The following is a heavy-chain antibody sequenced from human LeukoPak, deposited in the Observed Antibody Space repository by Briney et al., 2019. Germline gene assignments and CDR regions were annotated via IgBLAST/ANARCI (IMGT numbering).Heavy chain of an antibody. CDR2: IYTSGST. D-gene: IGHD3-22*01. V-gene: IGHV4-4*07. Sequence: PSETLSLTCTVSGGSISSYYWSWIRQPPGKGLEWIGRIYTSGSTNYNPSLKSRVTMSVDTSKNQFSLKLSSVTAADTAVYYCAREGGLTTMIVVAYDAFDIWGQGTMVTVSS. CDR1: GGSISSYY. J-gene: IGHJ3*02. CDR3: AREGGLTTMIVVAYDAFDI.